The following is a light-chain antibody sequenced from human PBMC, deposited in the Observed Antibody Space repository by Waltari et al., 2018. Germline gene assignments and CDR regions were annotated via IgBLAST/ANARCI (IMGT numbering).Light chain of an antibody. CDR3: QQLNSYPLT. V-gene: IGKV1-9*01. CDR1: QDIRSY. CDR2: ATS. Sequence: DIQLTQSPSFLSASVGDRVTITCRAGQDIRSYLAWYQQKPGKAPKLLIYATSTLQSGVPSRFSGSGSGTEFTLTIRSLQPEDSATYYCQQLNSYPLTFGPGTKVDI. J-gene: IGKJ3*01.